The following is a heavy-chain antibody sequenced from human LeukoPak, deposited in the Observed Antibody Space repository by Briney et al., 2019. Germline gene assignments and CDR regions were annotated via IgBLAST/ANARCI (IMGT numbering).Heavy chain of an antibody. J-gene: IGHJ6*02. V-gene: IGHV1-46*01. D-gene: IGHD6-19*01. CDR3: ARWGSGWPEGRDYYYGMDV. CDR1: GYTFTSYY. Sequence: ASVKVSCKASGYTFTSYYMHWVRQAPGQGLEWMGIINPSGGSTSYAQKFQGRVTMTRDTSTSTVYMELSSLRSEDTAVYYCARWGSGWPEGRDYYYGMDVWGQGTTVTVSS. CDR2: INPSGGST.